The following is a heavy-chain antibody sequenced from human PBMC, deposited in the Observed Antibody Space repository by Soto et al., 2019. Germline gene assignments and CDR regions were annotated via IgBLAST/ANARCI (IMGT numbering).Heavy chain of an antibody. CDR2: VDYSGST. D-gene: IGHD6-6*01. CDR1: GGSVSSGSYY. V-gene: IGHV4-61*01. Sequence: SETLSLTCTVSGGSVSSGSYYWSWIRQPPGKGLEWIGYVDYSGSTNYNPSLKSRLTISVGTSKKQFSLKLTSVTAADTAVYYCARGRRMQYRSSSQFDPWGQGTLGTVS. CDR3: ARGRRMQYRSSSQFDP. J-gene: IGHJ5*02.